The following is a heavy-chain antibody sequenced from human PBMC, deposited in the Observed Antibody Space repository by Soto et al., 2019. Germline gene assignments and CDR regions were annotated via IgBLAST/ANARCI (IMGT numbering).Heavy chain of an antibody. J-gene: IGHJ4*02. CDR2: IYYRGST. Sequence: QVQLQESGPGLVKPSQTLSLTCTVSGGSISSGGYYWSWIRQHPGKGLEWIGYIYYRGSTYYNPSTTSRVTISVGTSKNQFSLTLRSVTAADTAVYCCARKATGPTGFGYWGQGTLVTVSS. CDR3: ARKATGPTGFGY. D-gene: IGHD5-12*01. V-gene: IGHV4-31*03. CDR1: GGSISSGGYY.